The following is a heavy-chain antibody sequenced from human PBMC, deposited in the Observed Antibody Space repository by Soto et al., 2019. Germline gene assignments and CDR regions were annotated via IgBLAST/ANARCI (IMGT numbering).Heavy chain of an antibody. CDR2: INPNSGGT. D-gene: IGHD3-10*01. V-gene: IGHV1-2*02. J-gene: IGHJ6*02. CDR3: ARGRPATYGSGMDV. CDR1: GYTFTGYY. Sequence: GASVKVSCKASGYTFTGYYMHWVRQAPGQGLEWMGWINPNSGGTNYAQKFQGRVTMTRDTSISTAYMELSRLRPDDTAVYYCARGRPATYGSGMDVWGQGTTVTVSS.